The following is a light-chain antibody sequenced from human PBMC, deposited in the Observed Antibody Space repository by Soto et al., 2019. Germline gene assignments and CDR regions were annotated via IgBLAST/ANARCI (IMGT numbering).Light chain of an antibody. CDR2: EVS. CDR1: GSDVGSYDH. Sequence: QSPLAQPASVSGSTGQSVTISCSGTGSDVGSYDHVAWYQQFPGKTPKLMIYEVSNRPSGVSSRFSGSKSGNTASLTISGLQAEDEADYYCISYTGSSTSYVFGSGTKVTVL. J-gene: IGLJ1*01. V-gene: IGLV2-14*01. CDR3: ISYTGSSTSYV.